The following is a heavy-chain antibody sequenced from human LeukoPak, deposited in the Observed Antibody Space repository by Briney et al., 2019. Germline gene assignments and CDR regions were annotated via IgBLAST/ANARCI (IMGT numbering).Heavy chain of an antibody. V-gene: IGHV3-30*03. J-gene: IGHJ4*02. CDR1: GFTFSSYG. CDR2: ISYDGSNK. Sequence: GGSLRLSCAASGFTFSSYGMHWVRQAPGKGLEWVAVISYDGSNKYYADSVKGRFTISRDNSKNTLYLQMNSLRDEDTAVYYCARELGSTWDFDYWGQGTLVTVSS. D-gene: IGHD1-26*01. CDR3: ARELGSTWDFDY.